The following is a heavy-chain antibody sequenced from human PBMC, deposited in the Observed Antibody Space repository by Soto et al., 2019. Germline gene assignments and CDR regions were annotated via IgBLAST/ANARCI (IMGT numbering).Heavy chain of an antibody. D-gene: IGHD4-17*01. Sequence: SVKGSFHASGLTFTGSTLQVVRQSRGQRLEWIGWIVVGSGNTNYAQKFQGRATITADKSTSTAYMELSSLRSEDTAVYYCASSLDTVTTDHYYFDYWGQGTLVTVSS. J-gene: IGHJ4*02. CDR3: ASSLDTVTTDHYYFDY. V-gene: IGHV1-58*01. CDR2: IVVGSGNT. CDR1: GLTFTGST.